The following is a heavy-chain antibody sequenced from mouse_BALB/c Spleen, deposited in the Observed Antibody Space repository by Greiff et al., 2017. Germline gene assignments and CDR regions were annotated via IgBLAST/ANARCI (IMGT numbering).Heavy chain of an antibody. Sequence: DVHLVESGGGLVKPGGSLKLSCAASGFTFSSYAMSWVRQTPEKRLEWVATISSGGSYTYYPDSVKGRFTISRDNAKNTLYLQMSSLRSEDTAMYYCARGGPYAMDYWGQGTSVTVSS. CDR2: ISSGGSYT. CDR1: GFTFSSYA. V-gene: IGHV5-9-3*01. CDR3: ARGGPYAMDY. J-gene: IGHJ4*01.